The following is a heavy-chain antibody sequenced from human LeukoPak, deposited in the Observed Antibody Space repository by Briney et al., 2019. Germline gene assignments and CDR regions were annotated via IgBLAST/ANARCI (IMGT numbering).Heavy chain of an antibody. J-gene: IGHJ4*02. CDR1: GYTFTIDG. D-gene: IGHD3-10*01. CDR2: ISAYNGNT. Sequence: ASVKVSFKASGYTFTIDGISWGRQAPGQGLEWVGWISAYNGNTYYAQRIQGRVTMTTDTSTSTAYMELRSLRSDDTAVYYCASESGSSGESSHSVNWGQGTLVTVSS. CDR3: ASESGSSGESSHSVN. V-gene: IGHV1-18*04.